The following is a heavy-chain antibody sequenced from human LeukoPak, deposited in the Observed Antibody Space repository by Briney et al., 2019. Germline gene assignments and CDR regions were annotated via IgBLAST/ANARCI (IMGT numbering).Heavy chain of an antibody. CDR2: ISNNGGST. Sequence: PGGSLRLSCAATGFTFSNYAMSWVRQAPGRGLEWVSAISNNGGSTYDADSMKGRFTISRDNSKNTLHLQMNSLRAEDTAVCHCARQLGYCSDGSCYFDYWGQGTLVTVSS. CDR1: GFTFSNYA. CDR3: ARQLGYCSDGSCYFDY. V-gene: IGHV3-23*01. D-gene: IGHD2-15*01. J-gene: IGHJ4*02.